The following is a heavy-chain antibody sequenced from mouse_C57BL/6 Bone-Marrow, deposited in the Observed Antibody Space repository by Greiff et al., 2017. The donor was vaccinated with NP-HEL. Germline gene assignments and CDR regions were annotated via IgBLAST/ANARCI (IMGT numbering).Heavy chain of an antibody. CDR3: TRDSHPYYYGSSPLAY. D-gene: IGHD1-1*01. Sequence: EVQLVESGEGLVKPGGSLKLSCAASGFTFSSYAMSWVRQTPEKRLEWVAYISSGGDYIYYADTVKGRFTISRDNARNTLYLQMSSLKSEDTAMYYCTRDSHPYYYGSSPLAYWGQGTLVTVSA. V-gene: IGHV5-9-1*02. CDR2: ISSGGDYI. CDR1: GFTFSSYA. J-gene: IGHJ3*01.